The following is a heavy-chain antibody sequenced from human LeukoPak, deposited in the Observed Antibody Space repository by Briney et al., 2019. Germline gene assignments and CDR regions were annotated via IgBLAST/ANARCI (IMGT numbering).Heavy chain of an antibody. V-gene: IGHV3-7*01. CDR2: IKQDGSET. CDR1: GFTFSSYW. Sequence: GGSLRLSCAVSGFTFSSYWMSWVRQAPGKGLEWVANIKQDGSETYFVDSVKGRFTISRDNAKNSLYLQMSSLRAEDTAVYYCAREFVLTGYSAYYFDYWGQGTLVTVSS. D-gene: IGHD3-9*01. CDR3: AREFVLTGYSAYYFDY. J-gene: IGHJ4*02.